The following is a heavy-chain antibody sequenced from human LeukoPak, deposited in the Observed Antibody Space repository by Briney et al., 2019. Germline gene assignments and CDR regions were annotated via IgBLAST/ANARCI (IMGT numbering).Heavy chain of an antibody. V-gene: IGHV3-48*03. J-gene: IGHJ6*04. Sequence: GGSLTLSCAASGFTFSSYEMNWVRQAPGKGLEWVSYISSSGSNIYYADSVKGPFTISRDNAKNSLYLQMNRLRAEDTAVYYCAELGITMIGGVWGKGTTVTISS. D-gene: IGHD3-10*02. CDR3: AELGITMIGGV. CDR2: ISSSGSNI. CDR1: GFTFSSYE.